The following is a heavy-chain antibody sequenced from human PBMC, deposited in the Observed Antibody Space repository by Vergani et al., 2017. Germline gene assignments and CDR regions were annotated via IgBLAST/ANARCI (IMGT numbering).Heavy chain of an antibody. D-gene: IGHD3-10*01. V-gene: IGHV1-69*01. CDR1: GGTFRSYA. CDR2: IIPIFGTA. J-gene: IGHJ3*02. CDR3: ARGATLVFDAFDI. Sequence: QVQLVQSGAEVKKPGSSVKVSCKASGGTFRSYAISWVRQAPGQGLEWMGGIIPIFGTANYAQKFQGRVTITADESTSTAYIELSSLRSEDTAVDYCARGATLVFDAFDIWGQGTMVTVSS.